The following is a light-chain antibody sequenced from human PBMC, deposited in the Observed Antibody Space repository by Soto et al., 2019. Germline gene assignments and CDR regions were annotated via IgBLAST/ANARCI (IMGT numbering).Light chain of an antibody. V-gene: IGLV4-60*02. J-gene: IGLJ2*01. CDR3: ENWDSNTRV. CDR2: LEGSGSY. Sequence: QSVLTQSSSASASLGSSVKLTCTLSSGHSSYIIAWHQQQPGKAPRYLMKLEGSGSYNKGSGVPDRFSGSSSGADLYLTISHLQYEDEADYDCENWDSNTRVFGGGTKVTVL. CDR1: SGHSSYI.